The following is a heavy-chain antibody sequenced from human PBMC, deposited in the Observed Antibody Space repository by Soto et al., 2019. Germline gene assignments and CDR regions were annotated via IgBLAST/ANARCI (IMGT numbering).Heavy chain of an antibody. CDR1: GFTFSSYG. CDR3: ARDGTITDHGDHDAFDI. Sequence: QVQLVESGGGVVQPGRSLRLSCAASGFTFSSYGMHWVRQAPGKGLEWVAVIWYDGSNKYYADSVKGRFTISRDNSKNTLYLQMTSLRAEDTAVYYCARDGTITDHGDHDAFDIWGQGTMVTVSS. J-gene: IGHJ3*02. D-gene: IGHD3-16*01. V-gene: IGHV3-33*01. CDR2: IWYDGSNK.